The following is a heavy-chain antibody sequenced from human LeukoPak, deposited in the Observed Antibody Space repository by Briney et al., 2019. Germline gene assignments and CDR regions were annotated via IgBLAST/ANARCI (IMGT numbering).Heavy chain of an antibody. CDR1: GFTFSNKV. J-gene: IGHJ6*03. D-gene: IGHD2-2*01. CDR3: ARDAVLVVVVPAAQNADREYYYYMDV. CDR2: ISGSGGST. V-gene: IGHV3-23*01. Sequence: GGSLRLSCEASGFTFSNKVMTWVRQAPGKGLEWVSAISGSGGSTYYADSVKGRFTISRDNAKNSLYLQMNSLRAEDTAVYYCARDAVLVVVVPAAQNADREYYYYMDVWGKGTTVTVSS.